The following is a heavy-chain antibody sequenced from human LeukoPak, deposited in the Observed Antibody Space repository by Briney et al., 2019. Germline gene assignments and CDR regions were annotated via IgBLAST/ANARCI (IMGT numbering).Heavy chain of an antibody. CDR3: ARDRDYSNTERGFDY. D-gene: IGHD4-11*01. CDR1: GHTFTDYY. Sequence: ASVKVSCKTSGHTFTDYYIHWVRQAPGQGLEWMGWINPNSGETNSAQKFQGRVTMTGDTSISTAYMELRRVTSDDTAVYYCARDRDYSNTERGFDYWGQGTLVTVSS. J-gene: IGHJ4*02. CDR2: INPNSGET. V-gene: IGHV1-2*02.